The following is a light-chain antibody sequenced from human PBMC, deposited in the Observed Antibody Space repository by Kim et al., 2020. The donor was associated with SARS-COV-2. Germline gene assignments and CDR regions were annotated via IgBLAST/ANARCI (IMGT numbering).Light chain of an antibody. CDR1: QSISVY. CDR2: DAS. CDR3: QHRSNWPLT. Sequence: EIVLTQSPATLSLSPGERATLSCRASQSISVYLAWYQQKPGQAPRLLIHDASNRATAVPTRFSGSGSGTDFTLTISSLEPEDFAIYYCQHRSNWPLTFGGGTKVEIK. J-gene: IGKJ4*01. V-gene: IGKV3-11*01.